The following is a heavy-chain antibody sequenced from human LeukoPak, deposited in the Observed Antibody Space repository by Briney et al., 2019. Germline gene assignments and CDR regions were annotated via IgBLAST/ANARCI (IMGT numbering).Heavy chain of an antibody. D-gene: IGHD2-2*02. J-gene: IGHJ5*02. Sequence: GASVKVSCKASGYTLTTYAMHWVRQAPGQRLEWMGWINAGNGNTKYSQKFQGRVTITRDTSASTAYMELSSLRSEDTAVYYCARGRYCSSTSCYRPTIPRFDPWGQGTLITVSS. CDR2: INAGNGNT. V-gene: IGHV1-3*01. CDR1: GYTLTTYA. CDR3: ARGRYCSSTSCYRPTIPRFDP.